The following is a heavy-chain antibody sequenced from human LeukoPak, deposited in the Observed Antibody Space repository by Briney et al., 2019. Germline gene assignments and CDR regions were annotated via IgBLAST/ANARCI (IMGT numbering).Heavy chain of an antibody. CDR2: MNPNSGNT. CDR1: GYTFTSYD. D-gene: IGHD3-9*01. J-gene: IGHJ6*03. V-gene: IGHV1-8*01. CDR3: ASSDILTGPGGYYYYMDV. Sequence: ASVKVSCKASGYTFTSYDINWVRQATGQGLEWMGWMNPNSGNTGYAQKFQGRVTMTRNTSISTAYMELSSLRSEDTAVYYCASSDILTGPGGYYYYMDVWGKGTTVTVSS.